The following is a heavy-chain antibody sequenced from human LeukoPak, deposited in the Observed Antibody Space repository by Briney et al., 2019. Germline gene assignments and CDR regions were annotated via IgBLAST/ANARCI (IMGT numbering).Heavy chain of an antibody. CDR1: GFTFSTYN. D-gene: IGHD1-26*01. J-gene: IGHJ4*02. CDR2: ISGSSSYI. CDR3: ARDLLGWELHYFDY. Sequence: GGSLRLSCAASGFTFSTYNMNWVRQAPGKGLEWVSSISGSSSYIYYADSVKGRFSISRHNAKNSLYLQMSSLRAEDTAVYYCARDLLGWELHYFDYWGQGTLVTVSS. V-gene: IGHV3-21*01.